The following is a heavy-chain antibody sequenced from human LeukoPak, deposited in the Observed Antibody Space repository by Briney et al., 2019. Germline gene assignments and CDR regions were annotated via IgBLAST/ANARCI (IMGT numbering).Heavy chain of an antibody. Sequence: GGSLRLSCAASGFTFSSYTMSWVRQAPVKGLEWVAIISYDGSNKYYADSVKGRFTISRDNSKNTLYLQMNSLRAEDTALYYCAKFDEYSVGVDYWGQGTLVTVSS. CDR1: GFTFSSYT. D-gene: IGHD2-15*01. V-gene: IGHV3-30*18. CDR2: ISYDGSNK. CDR3: AKFDEYSVGVDY. J-gene: IGHJ4*02.